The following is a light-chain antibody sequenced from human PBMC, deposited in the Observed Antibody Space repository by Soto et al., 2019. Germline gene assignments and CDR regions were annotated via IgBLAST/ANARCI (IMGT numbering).Light chain of an antibody. Sequence: DIQMTQSPSSQSASVGDTVTITCRASQTINTYLNWYQQKPGKDPKLLIYAASTFQSRGPSRFSGSGSWTDFNPTTSTVQPDDCVAYYYQQSYSTPPCTFGQGTMLEMK. V-gene: IGKV1-39*01. CDR3: QQSYSTPPCT. CDR1: QTINTY. CDR2: AAS. J-gene: IGKJ2*02.